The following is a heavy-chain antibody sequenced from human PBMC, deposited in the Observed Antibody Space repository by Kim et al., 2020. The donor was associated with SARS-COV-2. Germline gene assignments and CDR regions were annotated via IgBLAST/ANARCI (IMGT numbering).Heavy chain of an antibody. CDR3: AVACITMIVEMGY. CDR2: INPNSGGT. Sequence: ASVKVSCKASGHTFTGYYMHWVRQAPGQGLEWMGWINPNSGGTNYAQKFQGRVTMTRDTSISTAYMELSRLRSDDTAVYYCAVACITMIVEMGYWGQGTLVTVSS. V-gene: IGHV1-2*02. J-gene: IGHJ4*02. D-gene: IGHD3-22*01. CDR1: GHTFTGYY.